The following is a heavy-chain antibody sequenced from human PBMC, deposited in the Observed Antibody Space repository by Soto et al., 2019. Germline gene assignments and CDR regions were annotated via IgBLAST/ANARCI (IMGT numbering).Heavy chain of an antibody. V-gene: IGHV4-4*07. CDR1: GGSISSNY. D-gene: IGHD1-26*01. J-gene: IGHJ4*02. CDR3: ARDDGNYYPPFDS. CDR2: IYIGRST. Sequence: SETLSLTCTVYGGSISSNYWSWLRQPAGKGLEWIGRIYIGRSTNYNPSLKSRVTISVDTYKNQLSLKLSSVTAADTALYYCARDDGNYYPPFDSWGQGTLVTVSS.